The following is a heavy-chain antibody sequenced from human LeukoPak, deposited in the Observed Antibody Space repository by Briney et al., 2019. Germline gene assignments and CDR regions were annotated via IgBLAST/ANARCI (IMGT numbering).Heavy chain of an antibody. V-gene: IGHV3-48*01. D-gene: IGHD6-25*01. CDR3: ARFAAGGSYYYYMDV. J-gene: IGHJ6*03. CDR2: VCTSSTTI. CDR1: GFTFSSYT. Sequence: GGSLRLSCAASGFTFSSYTMNWVRQPPGKGLEGVSNVCTSSTTIYYADSVKGRFTISRDNAENSLYLQMNSLRADDTAVYYCARFAAGGSYYYYMDVWGKGTTVTVSS.